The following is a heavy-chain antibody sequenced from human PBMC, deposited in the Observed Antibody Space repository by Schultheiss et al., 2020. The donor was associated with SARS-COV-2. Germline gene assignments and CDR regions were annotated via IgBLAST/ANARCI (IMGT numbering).Heavy chain of an antibody. D-gene: IGHD2-2*01. CDR2: INHSGST. J-gene: IGHJ6*02. Sequence: SETLSLTCSVSGGSISSYYWSWIRQPPGKGLEWIGEINHSGSTNYNPSLKSRVTISVDTSKNQFSLKLSSVTAADTAVYYCARAPAWDYGMDVWGQGTTVTVSS. CDR1: GGSISSYY. CDR3: ARAPAWDYGMDV. V-gene: IGHV4-34*01.